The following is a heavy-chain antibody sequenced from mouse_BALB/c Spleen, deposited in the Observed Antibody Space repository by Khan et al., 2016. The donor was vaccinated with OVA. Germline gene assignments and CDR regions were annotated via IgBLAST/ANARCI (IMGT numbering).Heavy chain of an antibody. CDR1: GFTFSSFV. J-gene: IGHJ3*01. CDR3: ANGNYGWFAY. Sequence: EVELVESGGVLLEPGGSLKLSCAASGFTFSSFVMSWVRQTPEKRLEWVATISSAATYTYYPDSVKGRFTISRDNAKNTLYLQMNSLRSVDTAIYYCANGNYGWFAYWGQGTLVTVST. D-gene: IGHD2-1*01. V-gene: IGHV5-9-1*01. CDR2: ISSAATYT.